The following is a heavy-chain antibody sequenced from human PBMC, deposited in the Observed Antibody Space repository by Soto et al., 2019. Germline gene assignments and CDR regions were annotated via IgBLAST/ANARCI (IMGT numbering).Heavy chain of an antibody. J-gene: IGHJ5*02. V-gene: IGHV4-30-4*02. CDR1: GGSINSGDYY. CDR2: VYYSGST. D-gene: IGHD3-10*01. Sequence: SETLSLTCTVSGGSINSGDYYWSWIRQPPGKGLEWIGYVYYSGSTSYNPSLKSRVIMSLDTSKNEFSLRLSSVTAADTAVYYCARDKTSGASGHPWFDRWGQGTLVTVSS. CDR3: ARDKTSGASGHPWFDR.